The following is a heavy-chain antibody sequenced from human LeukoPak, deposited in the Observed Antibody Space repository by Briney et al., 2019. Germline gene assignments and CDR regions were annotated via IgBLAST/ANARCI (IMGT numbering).Heavy chain of an antibody. J-gene: IGHJ4*02. CDR3: AKHFPYFDY. CDR1: GFTFSSYS. V-gene: IGHV3-48*04. CDR2: ISGSSSTI. Sequence: GGSLRLSCAASGFTFSSYSMNWVRQAPGKGLEWLSYISGSSSTIYYADSVKGRFTISRDNAKNSLYLQMDSLRAEDTAVYYCAKHFPYFDYWGQGTLVTVSS.